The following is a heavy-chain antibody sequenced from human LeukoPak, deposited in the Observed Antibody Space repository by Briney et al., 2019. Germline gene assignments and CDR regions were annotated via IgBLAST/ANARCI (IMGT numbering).Heavy chain of an antibody. D-gene: IGHD3-3*01. J-gene: IGHJ4*02. Sequence: NASETLSLTCTVSGRSISSRSHHWGWISQPPGKGLEWIGSIYFSVSTYYNPSLKSRVTISVDKSKNQFALKVNSVTAADTAVYYCARATSLREWLLSYFDYWGQGTLVTVCS. CDR1: GRSISSRSHH. CDR2: IYFSVST. CDR3: ARATSLREWLLSYFDY. V-gene: IGHV4-39*01.